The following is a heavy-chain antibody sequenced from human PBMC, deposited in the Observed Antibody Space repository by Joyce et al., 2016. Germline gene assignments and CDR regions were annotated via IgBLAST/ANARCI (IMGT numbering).Heavy chain of an antibody. CDR1: GFTFTCHG. Sequence: VHLLDSGGGLVQPGGSLRLSCAATGFTFTCHGMSWVRQVPGKGLDWVSGINMGGTTTYYADSVKGRFTISKDNSQNILYLQMNSLRVDDTALYFCTKDDGWVAVSWGQGTLVSVSS. V-gene: IGHV3-23*03. CDR2: INMGGTTT. CDR3: TKDDGWVAVS. D-gene: IGHD1-26*01. J-gene: IGHJ5*02.